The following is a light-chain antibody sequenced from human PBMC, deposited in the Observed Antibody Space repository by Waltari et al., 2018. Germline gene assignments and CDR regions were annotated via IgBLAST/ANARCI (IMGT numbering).Light chain of an antibody. Sequence: QSVLTQPPSASGTPGQRVTISCSGSISNIGSNTVNWYQQLRGTAPKLLIYSNNQRPSGVPDRFSCSKSGTSASLAIIGLQSEDEADYYCAAWDDSLNGVVFGGGTKLTVL. CDR3: AAWDDSLNGVV. V-gene: IGLV1-44*01. CDR2: SNN. CDR1: ISNIGSNT. J-gene: IGLJ2*01.